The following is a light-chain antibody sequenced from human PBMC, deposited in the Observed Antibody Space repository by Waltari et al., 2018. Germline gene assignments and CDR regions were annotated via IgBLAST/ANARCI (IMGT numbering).Light chain of an antibody. V-gene: IGLV2-23*02. CDR3: CSYAGSSTPDV. CDR1: SSDVGSYNL. Sequence: QSALTQPASVSGSPGQSITISCTGTSSDVGSYNLVSWYQQHPGKAPKLMIYEVSKRPSGVSNLFSGSKSGNTASLTISGLQAEDEADYYCCSYAGSSTPDVFGTGTKVTVL. J-gene: IGLJ1*01. CDR2: EVS.